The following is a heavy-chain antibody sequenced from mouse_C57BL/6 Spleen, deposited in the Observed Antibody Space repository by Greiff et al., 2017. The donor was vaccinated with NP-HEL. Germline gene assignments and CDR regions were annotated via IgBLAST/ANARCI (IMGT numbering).Heavy chain of an antibody. V-gene: IGHV1-81*01. D-gene: IGHD2-3*01. J-gene: IGHJ3*01. CDR1: GYTFTSYG. CDR2: IYPRSGNT. Sequence: VQRVESGAELARPGASVKLSCKASGYTFTSYGISWVKQRTGQGLEWIGEIYPRSGNTYYNEKFKGKATLTADKSSSTAYMELRSLTSEDSAVYFCARDGYRAYWGQGTLVTVSA. CDR3: ARDGYRAY.